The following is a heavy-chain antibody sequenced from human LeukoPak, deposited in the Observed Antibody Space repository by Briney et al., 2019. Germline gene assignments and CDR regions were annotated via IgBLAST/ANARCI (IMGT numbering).Heavy chain of an antibody. Sequence: GGSLRLSCAASGFTFSDYYMSWIRQAPGKGLEWVSYISSSGSTIYYADSVKGRFTISRDNAKNSLYLQMNSLRAEDTAVYYCARSSRYCTNGVCYIGWFDPWGQGTLVTVSS. D-gene: IGHD2-8*01. CDR1: GFTFSDYY. V-gene: IGHV3-11*01. CDR2: ISSSGSTI. CDR3: ARSSRYCTNGVCYIGWFDP. J-gene: IGHJ5*02.